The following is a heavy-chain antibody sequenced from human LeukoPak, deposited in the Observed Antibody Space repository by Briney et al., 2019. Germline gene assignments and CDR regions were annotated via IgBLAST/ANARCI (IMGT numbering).Heavy chain of an antibody. Sequence: GGSLRLSCAASGFTFSSYGMHWVRQAPGKGLEWVALISDDGNNKYYADSVKGRFTISRDNSKNTLYLQMNSLRPDDTAVYYCAKTGLQLWLFAYWGQGTLVTVSS. J-gene: IGHJ4*02. CDR2: ISDDGNNK. CDR1: GFTFSSYG. CDR3: AKTGLQLWLFAY. V-gene: IGHV3-30*18. D-gene: IGHD5-18*01.